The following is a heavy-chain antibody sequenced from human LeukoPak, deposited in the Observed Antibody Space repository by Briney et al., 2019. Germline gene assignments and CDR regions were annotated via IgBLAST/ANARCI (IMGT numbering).Heavy chain of an antibody. CDR3: TRDLSSGYDY. CDR2: IRSKAYGGTT. Sequence: PGGSLRLSCTASGFTFGDYAMSWVRQAPGKGLEWVGFIRSKAYGGTTEYAASVKGRFTISRDDSKSIAYLQMNSLKTEDTAVYYCTRDLSSGYDYWGQGTLVTVSS. D-gene: IGHD3-22*01. J-gene: IGHJ4*02. V-gene: IGHV3-49*04. CDR1: GFTFGDYA.